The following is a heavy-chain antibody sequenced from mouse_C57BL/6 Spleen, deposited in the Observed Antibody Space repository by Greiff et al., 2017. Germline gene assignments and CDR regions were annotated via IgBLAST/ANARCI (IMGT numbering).Heavy chain of an antibody. D-gene: IGHD2-3*01. CDR1: GFSLTSYG. Sequence: VQGVESGPGLVQPSQSLSITCTVSGFSLTSYGVHWVRQSPGKGLEWLGVIWSGGSTDYNAAFISRLSISKDNSKSQVFFKMNSLQADDTAIYXCARNYHDGYYVDYWGQGTTLTVSS. CDR3: ARNYHDGYYVDY. V-gene: IGHV2-2*01. J-gene: IGHJ2*01. CDR2: IWSGGST.